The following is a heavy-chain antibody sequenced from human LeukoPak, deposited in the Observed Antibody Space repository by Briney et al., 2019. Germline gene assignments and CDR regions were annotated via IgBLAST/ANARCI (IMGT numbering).Heavy chain of an antibody. CDR3: ARGRGNVLRYFDWFHFLDY. D-gene: IGHD3-9*01. CDR2: MNPNSGNT. Sequence: ASVKVSCKASGYTFTSYDTNWARQATGQGLEWMGWMNPNSGNTGYAQKFQGRVTMTRNTSISTAYMELSSLRSEDTAVYYCARGRGNVLRYFDWFHFLDYWGQGTLVTVSS. J-gene: IGHJ4*02. V-gene: IGHV1-8*01. CDR1: GYTFTSYD.